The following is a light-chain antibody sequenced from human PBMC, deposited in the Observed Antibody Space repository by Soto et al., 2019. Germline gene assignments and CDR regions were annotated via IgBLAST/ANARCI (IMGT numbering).Light chain of an antibody. V-gene: IGLV2-14*01. CDR3: SSFTSRNPYV. CDR1: TSDVGGYNY. Sequence: QSMLGPPASVSGSPGESITISCTGTTSDVGGYNYVSWYQQHPGKAPKVMIYEDSTRPPGVSNRFSGSKSGNTASLTISGLQAEEEAEYYCSSFTSRNPYVFGTGTKVTVL. J-gene: IGLJ1*01. CDR2: EDS.